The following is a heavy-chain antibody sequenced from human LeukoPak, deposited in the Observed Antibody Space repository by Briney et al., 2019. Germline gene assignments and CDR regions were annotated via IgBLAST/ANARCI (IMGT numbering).Heavy chain of an antibody. D-gene: IGHD6-13*01. J-gene: IGHJ5*02. CDR2: IRNDGSKA. V-gene: IGHV3-30*02. CDR1: GFTFRDFG. Sequence: PGGSLRLSCAASGFTFRDFGMHWVRQAPGKGLEWVAFIRNDGSKAYYPDSVKGRFTISRDNSRSTLDLQMHSLRIEDTAVYYCVKGGSSSHNWFDPWGQGILVTVSS. CDR3: VKGGSSSHNWFDP.